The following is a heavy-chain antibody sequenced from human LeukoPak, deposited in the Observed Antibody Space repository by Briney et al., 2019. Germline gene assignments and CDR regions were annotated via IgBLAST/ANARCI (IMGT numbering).Heavy chain of an antibody. CDR1: GGSISSSSYY. CDR3: ARGHVYRPRDADAFDF. Sequence: PSETLSLTCTVSGGSISSSSYYWGWIRQPPGKGLEWIGSIYYSGSTYYNPSLKSRVTISVDTSKNQFSLKLSSVTAADTAVYYCARGHVYRPRDADAFDFWGQGTLVTVSS. D-gene: IGHD3-16*01. CDR2: IYYSGST. J-gene: IGHJ4*02. V-gene: IGHV4-39*01.